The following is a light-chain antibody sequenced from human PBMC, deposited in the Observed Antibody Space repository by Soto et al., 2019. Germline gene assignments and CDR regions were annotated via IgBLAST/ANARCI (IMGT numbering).Light chain of an antibody. CDR3: QQYGASPPT. CDR2: CAS. J-gene: IGKJ1*01. CDR1: QSVSSNF. V-gene: IGKV3-20*01. Sequence: EIVLTQSPGTLSLSPGERATLSCKASQSVSSNFLAWYQRKPGQAPRLLIYCASYRATDIRYRFSGSGSGTDLTLTITRLEPEDFAVYYCQQYGASPPTFGQGTKVEI.